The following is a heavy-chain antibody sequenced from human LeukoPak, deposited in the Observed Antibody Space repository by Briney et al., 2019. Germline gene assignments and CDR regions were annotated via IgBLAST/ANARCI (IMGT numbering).Heavy chain of an antibody. D-gene: IGHD6-13*01. CDR3: AAENKGIAAAGVTH. CDR2: IVVGSGNT. V-gene: IGHV1-58*02. J-gene: IGHJ4*02. CDR1: VYTFTSSS. Sequence: SVKVSCKASVYTFTSSSMQCVPHAREQRLEGIGWIVVGSGNTNYAQKFQQRVTITRDMPTSTAYMELSSLRSEDTAVYYCAAENKGIAAAGVTHWGQGTLVTVSS.